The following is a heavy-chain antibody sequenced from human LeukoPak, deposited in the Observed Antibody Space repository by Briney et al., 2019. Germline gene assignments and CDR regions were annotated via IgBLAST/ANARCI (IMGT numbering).Heavy chain of an antibody. CDR2: MNPNSGNT. CDR1: GYTFTSYD. V-gene: IGHV1-8*01. Sequence: GASVKVSCKASGYTFTSYDINWVRQATGQGLEWMGWMNPNSGNTGYAQKFQGRVTMTRNTSISTAYMELSSLRSEDTAVYYCASRGGQTGYGQNSAPFDYWGQGTLVTVSS. D-gene: IGHD3-10*01. CDR3: ASRGGQTGYGQNSAPFDY. J-gene: IGHJ4*02.